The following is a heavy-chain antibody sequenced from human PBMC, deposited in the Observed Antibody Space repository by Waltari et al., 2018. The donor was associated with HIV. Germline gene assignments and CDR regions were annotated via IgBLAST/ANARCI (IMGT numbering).Heavy chain of an antibody. D-gene: IGHD3-22*01. V-gene: IGHV3-48*01. Sequence: EVQLVESGGGLVHSGGSLRLSCAASGFTFISYNMNWFRQAPGKGLEWVSYISSSGDITYYTDSVKGRFTISRDNAKNSLYLHMNSLRADDTAVYYCARDSFYDSPGGACDIWGQGTMVAVSS. CDR1: GFTFISYN. CDR2: ISSSGDIT. J-gene: IGHJ3*02. CDR3: ARDSFYDSPGGACDI.